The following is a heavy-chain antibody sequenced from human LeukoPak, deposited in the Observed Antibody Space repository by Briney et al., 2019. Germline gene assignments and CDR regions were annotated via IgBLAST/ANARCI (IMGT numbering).Heavy chain of an antibody. CDR2: ISYDGSNK. CDR1: GFTFSSYA. CDR3: ARDPGYYYGSGRNWFDP. J-gene: IGHJ5*02. V-gene: IGHV3-30*04. Sequence: GGSLRLSCAASGFTFSSYAMHRVRQAPGKGLEWVAVISYDGSNKYYADSVKGRFTISRDNSKNTLYLQMNSLRAEDTAVYYCARDPGYYYGSGRNWFDPWGQGTLVTVSS. D-gene: IGHD3-10*01.